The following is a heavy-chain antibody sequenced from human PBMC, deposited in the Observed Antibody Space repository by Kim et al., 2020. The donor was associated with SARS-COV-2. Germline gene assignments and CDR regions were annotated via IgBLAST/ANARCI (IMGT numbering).Heavy chain of an antibody. Sequence: VTGRFTSSRDNSKNTLYLQMNSLRAEDTAVYYCAKGVVVPADARGGAFDIWGQGTMVTVSS. J-gene: IGHJ3*02. V-gene: IGHV3-23*01. D-gene: IGHD2-2*01. CDR3: AKGVVVPADARGGAFDI.